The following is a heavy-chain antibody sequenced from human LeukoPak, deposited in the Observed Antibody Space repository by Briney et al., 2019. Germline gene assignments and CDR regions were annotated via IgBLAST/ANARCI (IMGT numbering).Heavy chain of an antibody. CDR3: ARDQRSNYYGSGSYPGDY. V-gene: IGHV4-4*02. J-gene: IGHJ4*02. D-gene: IGHD3-10*01. CDR2: IYHSGST. Sequence: SETLSLTCAVSGGSISCSNWWSWVRQPPGKGLEWIGEIYHSGSTNYDPSLKSRVTISVDKSKNQFSLKLSSVTAADTAVYYCARDQRSNYYGSGSYPGDYWGQGTLVTVSS. CDR1: GGSISCSNW.